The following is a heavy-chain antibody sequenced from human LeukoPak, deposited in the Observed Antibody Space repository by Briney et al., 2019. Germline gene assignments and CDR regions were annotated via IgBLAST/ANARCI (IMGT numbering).Heavy chain of an antibody. Sequence: GGSLRLSCAASGFTFSSYSMSWVRQAPGKGLEWVSYISSSSSTIYYADSVKGRFTISRDNAKNSLYLQMNSLRDEDTAVYYCARGFEKTGTTVPLYYWGQGTLVTGSS. CDR1: GFTFSSYS. D-gene: IGHD1-7*01. CDR3: ARGFEKTGTTVPLYY. V-gene: IGHV3-48*02. J-gene: IGHJ4*02. CDR2: ISSSSSTI.